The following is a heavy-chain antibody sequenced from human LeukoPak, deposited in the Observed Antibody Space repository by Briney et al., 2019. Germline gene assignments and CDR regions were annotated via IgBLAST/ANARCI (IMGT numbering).Heavy chain of an antibody. V-gene: IGHV4-34*01. CDR3: ARGRGDYVLRWCDY. CDR1: GGSFSGYY. D-gene: IGHD4-17*01. CDR2: INHSGST. J-gene: IGHJ4*02. Sequence: SETLSLTCAVYGGSFSGYYWSWLRQPPGKGLEWMGEINHSGSTNYNPSLKSRVTISVDTSKNQFSLKLSSVTVADTAVYYCARGRGDYVLRWCDYWGQGTLVTVPS.